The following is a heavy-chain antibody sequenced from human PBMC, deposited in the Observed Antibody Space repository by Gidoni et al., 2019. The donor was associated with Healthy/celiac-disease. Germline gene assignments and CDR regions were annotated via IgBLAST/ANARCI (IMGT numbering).Heavy chain of an antibody. Sequence: EVQLVESGGGLVKPGGSLRLSCAASGFTFSSYSMNWVRQAPGKGLEWVSSISSSSSYIYYADSVKGRFTISRDNAKNSLYLQMNSLRAEDTAVYYCARAGYSYVSPPDYWGQGTLVTVSS. CDR1: GFTFSSYS. V-gene: IGHV3-21*01. D-gene: IGHD5-18*01. CDR2: ISSSSSYI. J-gene: IGHJ4*02. CDR3: ARAGYSYVSPPDY.